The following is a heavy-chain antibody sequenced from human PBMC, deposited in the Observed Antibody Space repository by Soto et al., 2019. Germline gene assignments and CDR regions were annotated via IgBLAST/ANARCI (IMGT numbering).Heavy chain of an antibody. J-gene: IGHJ4*02. D-gene: IGHD2-2*03. Sequence: QVQLVQSGAEVKKPGASVKVSCKASGYTFTTYDLHWVRQAPGQRLEWMGWINAGNANTKYSQKFQGRVSFTGDISASIIYMDLSGLTSEDTALYYCARWISRRGFDYWGQGTLVTVSS. CDR2: INAGNANT. CDR1: GYTFTTYD. V-gene: IGHV1-3*01. CDR3: ARWISRRGFDY.